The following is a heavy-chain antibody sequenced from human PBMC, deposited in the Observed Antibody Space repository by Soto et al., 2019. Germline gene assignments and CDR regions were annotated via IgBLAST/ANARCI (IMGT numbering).Heavy chain of an antibody. CDR2: IYPGDSDT. V-gene: IGHV5-51*01. CDR3: ARPCSSSWFDAFDI. Sequence: GESLKISCKGSGYSFTSYWIGWVRQMPGKGLEWMGIIYPGDSDTRYSPSFQGQVTISADKSISTAYLQWSSLKASDTSMYYCARPCSSSWFDAFDIGGQGTMVTVSS. D-gene: IGHD6-13*01. CDR1: GYSFTSYW. J-gene: IGHJ3*02.